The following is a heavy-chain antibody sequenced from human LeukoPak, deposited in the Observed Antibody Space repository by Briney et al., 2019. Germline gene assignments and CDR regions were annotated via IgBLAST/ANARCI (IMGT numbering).Heavy chain of an antibody. V-gene: IGHV3-11*01. CDR2: ISRGGTSI. D-gene: IGHD3-22*01. Sequence: PGGSLRLSCAASGFTFSDYYMSWIRQAPGKGLEWISYISRGGTSISYADSVKGRFTISRDNSKNTLYLQMNSLRAEDTAVYYCAKAPRDPYYYDSSGYFPLYYMDVWGKGTTVTVSS. CDR1: GFTFSDYY. CDR3: AKAPRDPYYYDSSGYFPLYYMDV. J-gene: IGHJ6*03.